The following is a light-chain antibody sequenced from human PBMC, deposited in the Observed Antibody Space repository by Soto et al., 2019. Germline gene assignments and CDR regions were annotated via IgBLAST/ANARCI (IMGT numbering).Light chain of an antibody. CDR1: QSILYSSNNKNY. CDR2: WAS. V-gene: IGKV4-1*01. CDR3: QQYYNSPIT. J-gene: IGKJ5*01. Sequence: ILMTQSPDSLAVSLGERATINCKSSQSILYSSNNKNYLAWYQQKPGQPPKLLIYWASTRDSGVPDRFSGSGSGADFSLTISSLQAEDVAVYFCQQYYNSPITFGQGTRLEI.